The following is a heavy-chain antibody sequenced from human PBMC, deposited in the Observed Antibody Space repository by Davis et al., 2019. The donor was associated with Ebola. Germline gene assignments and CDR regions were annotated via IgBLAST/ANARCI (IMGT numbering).Heavy chain of an antibody. D-gene: IGHD3-16*01. V-gene: IGHV4-34*01. CDR3: ARLGDSLYNWFDP. CDR1: GGSFSGYY. CDR2: INHSGST. Sequence: SETLSLTCAVYGGSFSGYYWSWIRQPPGKGLEWIGQINHSGSTNYNPSLKSRVTMSVDTSKNQFSLKLSSVTAADTAVYYCARLGDSLYNWFDPWGQGTLVTVSS. J-gene: IGHJ5*02.